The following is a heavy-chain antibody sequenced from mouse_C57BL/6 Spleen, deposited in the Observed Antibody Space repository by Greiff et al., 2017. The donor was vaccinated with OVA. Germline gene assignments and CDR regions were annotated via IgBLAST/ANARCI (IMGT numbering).Heavy chain of an antibody. CDR1: GFTFSSYG. V-gene: IGHV5-6*01. CDR3: ARPYYYGSSSYAMDY. J-gene: IGHJ4*01. D-gene: IGHD1-1*01. CDR2: ISSGGSYT. Sequence: EVQGVESGGDLVKPGGSLKLSCAASGFTFSSYGMSWVRQTPDKRLEWVATISSGGSYTYYPDSVKGRFTISRDNAKNTLYLQMSSLKSDDTAMYYCARPYYYGSSSYAMDYWGQGTSVTVSS.